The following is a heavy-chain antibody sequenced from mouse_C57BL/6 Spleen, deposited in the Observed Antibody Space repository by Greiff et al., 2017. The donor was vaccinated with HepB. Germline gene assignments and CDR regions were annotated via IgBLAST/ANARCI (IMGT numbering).Heavy chain of an antibody. CDR2: INPNNGGT. D-gene: IGHD2-4*01. J-gene: IGHJ1*03. V-gene: IGHV1-26*01. Sequence: VQLKHSGPELVKPGASVKISCKASGYTFTDYYMNWVKQSHGKSLEWIGDINPNNGGTSYNQKFKGKATLTVDKSSSTAYMELRSLTSEDSAVYYCARFDDYDGDWYFDVWGTGTTVTVSS. CDR1: GYTFTDYY. CDR3: ARFDDYDGDWYFDV.